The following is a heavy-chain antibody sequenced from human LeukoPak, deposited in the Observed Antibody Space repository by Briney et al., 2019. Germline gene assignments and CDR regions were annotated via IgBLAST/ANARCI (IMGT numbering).Heavy chain of an antibody. V-gene: IGHV4-4*09. CDR2: IYTSGST. CDR1: GGSISSYY. J-gene: IGHJ6*03. CDR3: ARLLGRPYYYMDV. Sequence: PSETLSLTCTVSGGSISSYYWSWIRQPPGKGLEWIGYIYTSGSTNYNPSLKSRVTISVDTSKNQFSLKLSSVTAADTAVYYCARLLGRPYYYMDVWGKGTTVTVSS.